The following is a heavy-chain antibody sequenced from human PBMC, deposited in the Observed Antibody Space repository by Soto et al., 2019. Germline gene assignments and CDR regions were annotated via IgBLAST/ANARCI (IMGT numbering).Heavy chain of an antibody. V-gene: IGHV4-34*01. CDR3: VRDRPGDQHYFDY. CDR2: INHSGST. J-gene: IGHJ4*02. CDR1: GGSFSGYY. Sequence: PSETLSLTCAVFGGSFSGYYWSWIRQPPGKGLEWIGEINHSGSTNYNPSLKSRVTISVDTSKNQFSLKLSSVTAADTAVYYCVRDRPGDQHYFDYWGQGNMVT. D-gene: IGHD3-16*01.